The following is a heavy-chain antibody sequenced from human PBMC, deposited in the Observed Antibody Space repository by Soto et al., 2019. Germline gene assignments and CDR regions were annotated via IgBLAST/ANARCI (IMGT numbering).Heavy chain of an antibody. J-gene: IGHJ3*02. CDR1: GVSVSSGDYL. CDR2: IDYSGSA. D-gene: IGHD5-12*01. Sequence: SETLSLTCTVSGVSVSSGDYLWTWIRQHPGKGLEWMGYIDYSGSAYHSPSLNSRVSISVDTSKNCFSLKIDSVTAADTAVYFCARQKRHLSLGLPDEFDIWGRGTLVTVS. V-gene: IGHV4-31*03. CDR3: ARQKRHLSLGLPDEFDI.